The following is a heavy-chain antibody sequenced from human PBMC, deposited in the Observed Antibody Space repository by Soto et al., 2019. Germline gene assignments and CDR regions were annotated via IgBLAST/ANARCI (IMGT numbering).Heavy chain of an antibody. CDR1: CGSISSYY. CDR2: IYTSGST. V-gene: IGHV4-4*07. CDR3: ARETNSGYSSSWYAVYWFDP. J-gene: IGHJ5*02. D-gene: IGHD6-13*01. Sequence: PSETLSLTCTVSCGSISSYYWSWIRQPAGKGLEWIGRIYTSGSTNYNPSLKSRVTMSVDTSKNQFSLKLSSVTAADTAVYYCARETNSGYSSSWYAVYWFDPWGQGTLVTVSS.